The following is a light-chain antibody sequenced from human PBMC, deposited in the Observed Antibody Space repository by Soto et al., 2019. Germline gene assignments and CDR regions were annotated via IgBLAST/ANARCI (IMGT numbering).Light chain of an antibody. Sequence: DIVMTQSPDSLAVSLGEMATIHGRSSQSGLYRSNGMNSLVWYQQKPGQRPEVLFYWASTRESVVPHRFSCGGSGTDFTLPICSLPPDDVALSFCQQYLTTPVTFCQGTRLEIK. CDR3: QQYLTTPVT. CDR1: QSGLYRSNGMNS. J-gene: IGKJ2*01. CDR2: WAS. V-gene: IGKV4-1*01.